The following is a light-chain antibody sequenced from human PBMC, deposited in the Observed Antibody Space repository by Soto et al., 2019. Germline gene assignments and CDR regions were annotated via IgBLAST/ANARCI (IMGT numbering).Light chain of an antibody. CDR1: RSALYKSNNKNH. V-gene: IGKV4-1*01. Sequence: DIGMTQSPDSLAVSLGETATMNFKCSRSALYKSNNKNHLGWYQQKTGQPPQXXIYWASTRESGVPERFSGSGYGTDFNLTISSLEAEDVAFYWCQQYFDVPFTFGGGTKVDIK. CDR3: QQYFDVPFT. CDR2: WAS. J-gene: IGKJ4*01.